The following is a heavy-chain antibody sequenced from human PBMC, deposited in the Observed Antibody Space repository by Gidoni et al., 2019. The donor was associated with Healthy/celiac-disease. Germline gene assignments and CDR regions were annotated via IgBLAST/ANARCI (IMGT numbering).Heavy chain of an antibody. CDR1: GFTFSRCD. CDR3: ARGQRSPGITEQEFDY. D-gene: IGHD6-13*01. CDR2: IGTAGDT. J-gene: IGHJ4*02. V-gene: IGHV3-13*04. Sequence: EVQLVESGGGLVQPGGSLRLSCAASGFTFSRCDMHWVRQATGKGLEWVSAIGTAGDTYYPGSVKGRFTISRENAKNSLYLQMNSLRAGDTAVYYCARGQRSPGITEQEFDYWGQGTLVTVSS.